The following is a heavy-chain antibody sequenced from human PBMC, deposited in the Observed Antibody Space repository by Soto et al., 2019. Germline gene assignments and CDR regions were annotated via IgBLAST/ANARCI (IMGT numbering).Heavy chain of an antibody. J-gene: IGHJ5*02. CDR2: IIPIFTAP. V-gene: IGHV1-69*01. CDR1: GGTFSAYA. CDR3: ARGMKMLPGQPFDP. Sequence: QVQLVQSGAEVKKPGSSVKVSCKAAGGTFSAYALSWVRQAPGQGLEWMGGIIPIFTAPNYAQKFHGRVTISADESTSTSYMELRSLRSDDTAVYYCARGMKMLPGQPFDPWGQGTLVTVSS. D-gene: IGHD3-9*01.